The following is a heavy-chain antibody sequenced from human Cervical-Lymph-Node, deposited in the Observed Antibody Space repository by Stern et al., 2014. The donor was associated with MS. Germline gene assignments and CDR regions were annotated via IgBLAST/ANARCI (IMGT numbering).Heavy chain of an antibody. D-gene: IGHD1-1*01. V-gene: IGHV3-53*01. J-gene: IGHJ4*02. CDR3: ARDTSSPERSDW. Sequence: EVQLVESGGGVIQPGGSLRLSCTASGFTVSRDYMTWGRQAPGTGLEWVSLITNVGSTFYTDSVKGRFTISRDDSKNTVYLHMTSLRAEDTAMYYCARDTSSPERSDWWGQGTLVTVSS. CDR1: GFTVSRDY. CDR2: ITNVGST.